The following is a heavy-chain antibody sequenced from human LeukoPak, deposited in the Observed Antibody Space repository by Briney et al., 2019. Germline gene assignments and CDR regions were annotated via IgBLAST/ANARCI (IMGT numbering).Heavy chain of an antibody. Sequence: GASVKVSCKASGYTFTSYGISWVRQAPGQGLEWMGWISAYNGNTNYAQKLQGRVTMTTDTSTSTAYMELSSLRSEDTAVYYCARDFLEGDIVVVVAGYFDYWGQGTLVTVSS. CDR1: GYTFTSYG. V-gene: IGHV1-18*01. CDR3: ARDFLEGDIVVVVAGYFDY. J-gene: IGHJ4*02. D-gene: IGHD2-15*01. CDR2: ISAYNGNT.